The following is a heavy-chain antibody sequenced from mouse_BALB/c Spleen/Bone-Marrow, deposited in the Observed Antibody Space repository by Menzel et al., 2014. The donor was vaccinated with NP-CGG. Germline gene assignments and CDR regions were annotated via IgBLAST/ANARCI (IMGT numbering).Heavy chain of an antibody. CDR3: TRSGGYYFDY. J-gene: IGHJ2*01. Sequence: QVQLQQSGAELVRPGASVKLSCKASGYTFTSYWINWVKQRPGQGLEWIGNIYPSDSYTNYNQKFKDKATLTVDKSSSTAYMRLSSPTSEDSAVYYCTRSGGYYFDYWGQGTTLTVSS. CDR2: IYPSDSYT. V-gene: IGHV1-69*02. CDR1: GYTFTSYW.